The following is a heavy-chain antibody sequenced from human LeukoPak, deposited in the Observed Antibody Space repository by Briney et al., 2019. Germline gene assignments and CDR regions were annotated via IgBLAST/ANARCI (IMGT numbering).Heavy chain of an antibody. J-gene: IGHJ6*04. D-gene: IGHD6-13*01. CDR3: ARDAYSSSWYPMDV. CDR1: GFTLSSYW. V-gene: IGHV3-21*01. Sequence: GGSLRLSCAACGFTLSSYWMHWVRQAPGKGLEWVSSISSSSYIYYADSVKGRFTISRDNAKNSLYLQMNSLRAEDTAVYYCARDAYSSSWYPMDVWGKGTTVTVSS. CDR2: ISSSSYI.